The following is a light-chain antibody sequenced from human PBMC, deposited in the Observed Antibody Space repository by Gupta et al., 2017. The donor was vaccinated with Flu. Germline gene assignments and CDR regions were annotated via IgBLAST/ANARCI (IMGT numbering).Light chain of an antibody. CDR2: GAS. V-gene: IGKV3-20*01. Sequence: EIVLTQSPGTLSLSPGERATLSCRASQSVNSVYLAWYQQRPGQAPRLLIYGASSRATGIPDRFSGGGSGTDFSLTISRLEPEDFAVYYCQQYGNSPLTFGPGTKVDIK. CDR3: QQYGNSPLT. CDR1: QSVNSVY. J-gene: IGKJ3*01.